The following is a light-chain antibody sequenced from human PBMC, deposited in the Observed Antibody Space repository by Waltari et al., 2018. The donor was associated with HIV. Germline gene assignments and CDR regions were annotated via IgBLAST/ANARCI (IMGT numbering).Light chain of an antibody. Sequence: NFMMTQPHSVSESPGKTVTISCTGSGGRIASNYVQWYQQRPGSAPTTVIYEDDQRPSGVRGRVSGSSDSSSHSASLTISGLRTEDEADYYCQSYDNNCVYVVGGGTKVTVL. CDR1: GGRIASNY. CDR2: EDD. V-gene: IGLV6-57*02. J-gene: IGLJ1*01. CDR3: QSYDNNCVYV.